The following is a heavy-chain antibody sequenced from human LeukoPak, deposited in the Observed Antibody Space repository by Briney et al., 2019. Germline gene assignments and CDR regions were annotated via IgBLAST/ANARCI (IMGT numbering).Heavy chain of an antibody. CDR2: IYYSGST. D-gene: IGHD6-13*01. V-gene: IGHV4-59*02. CDR1: VASVSSYY. Sequence: PSETLSLTCTVSVASVSSYYWSWIRQPPGKGLEWIGYIYYSGSTNYTPSLKSRITVSVDTSKNQFSLRLSSVTAADTAVYFCAMGFWYEEYFQHWGQGSLVIVSS. CDR3: AMGFWYEEYFQH. J-gene: IGHJ1*01.